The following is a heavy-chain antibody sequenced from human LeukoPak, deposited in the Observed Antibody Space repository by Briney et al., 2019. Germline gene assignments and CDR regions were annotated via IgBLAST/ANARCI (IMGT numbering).Heavy chain of an antibody. CDR1: GGSISSGGYS. V-gene: IGHV4-30-4*07. D-gene: IGHD1-1*01. Sequence: SQTLSLTCAVSGGSISSGGYSWSWIRQPPGKGLEWIGYIYYGGVTSYNPSLKSRVTISVDTSKKQLSLKLRSVTAADTAIFYCASLGTWGPDYWGQGILVTVSS. CDR2: IYYGGVT. J-gene: IGHJ4*02. CDR3: ASLGTWGPDY.